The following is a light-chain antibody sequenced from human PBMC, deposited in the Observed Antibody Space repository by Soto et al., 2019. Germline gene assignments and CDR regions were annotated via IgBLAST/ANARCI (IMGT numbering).Light chain of an antibody. CDR3: CSYAGSSTYV. V-gene: IGLV2-14*01. CDR2: DVN. CDR1: SSDVGGYNY. J-gene: IGLJ1*01. Sequence: QSALTQPASVSGSPGQSITISCTGTSSDVGGYNYVSWFQQHPGKAPKVMIYDVNNRPSGVSNRFSGSKSGNTASLTISGLQAEDEADYYCCSYAGSSTYVFGTGTKVTVL.